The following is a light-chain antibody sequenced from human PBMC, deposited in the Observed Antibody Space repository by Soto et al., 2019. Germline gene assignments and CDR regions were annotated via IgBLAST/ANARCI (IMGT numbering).Light chain of an antibody. CDR3: SAYTSVRDVDL. CDR2: AVS. J-gene: IGLJ1*01. CDR1: SSDVGSYHY. V-gene: IGLV2-14*01. Sequence: QSALTQPASVSGSPGQSITISCTGTSSDVGSYHYVSWFQQPPGKAPKLIIFAVSDWPSGVCARFSGSRSGETASRTNCDVRATNKADYSCSAYTSVRDVDLFGGGPKVTVL.